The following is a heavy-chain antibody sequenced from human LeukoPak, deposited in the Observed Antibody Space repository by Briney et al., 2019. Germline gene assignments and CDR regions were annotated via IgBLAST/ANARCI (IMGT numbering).Heavy chain of an antibody. D-gene: IGHD2-15*01. Sequence: GGSLRLSCAASGFTFSHYSMNWVRQAPGHGLQWVSCISSSSNYIYYADSVKGRFSMSRDNAKNSVYLQMNSLRAEDTAVYYCARVRARYGVVVAATSDYWGQGTLVTVSS. J-gene: IGHJ4*02. CDR2: ISSSSNYI. CDR3: ARVRARYGVVVAATSDY. V-gene: IGHV3-21*01. CDR1: GFTFSHYS.